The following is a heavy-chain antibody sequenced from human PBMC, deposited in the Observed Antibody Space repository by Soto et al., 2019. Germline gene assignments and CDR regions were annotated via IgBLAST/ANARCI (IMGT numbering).Heavy chain of an antibody. D-gene: IGHD3-9*01. CDR1: DDSINSDKYY. CDR3: ARLEGLATIAYYFDF. CDR2: IYYRGNA. V-gene: IGHV4-39*01. J-gene: IGHJ4*02. Sequence: QLQLQESGPGLVKPSETLSLTCSVSDDSINSDKYYWGWIRQPPGKRLEWIGSIYYRGNAYYNPSLQSRVTISLDKSKSQFSLKLNSVTAADSAGYFCARLEGLATIAYYFDFWGPGALVTVSS.